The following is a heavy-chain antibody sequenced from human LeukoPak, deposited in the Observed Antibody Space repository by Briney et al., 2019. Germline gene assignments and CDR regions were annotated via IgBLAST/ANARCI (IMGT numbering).Heavy chain of an antibody. CDR1: GGSISSYY. CDR2: IYYGGST. V-gene: IGHV4-59*08. Sequence: SETLSLTCTVSGGSISSYYWSWIRQPPGKGLEWIGYIYYGGSTNYNPSLKSRVTISVDTSKNQFSLKLSSVTAADTAVYYCARSGSSWIFDYWGQGTLVTVSS. CDR3: ARSGSSWIFDY. J-gene: IGHJ4*02. D-gene: IGHD6-13*01.